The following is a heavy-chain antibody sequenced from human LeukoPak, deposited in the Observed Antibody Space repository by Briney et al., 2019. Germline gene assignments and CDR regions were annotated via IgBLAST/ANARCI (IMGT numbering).Heavy chain of an antibody. CDR3: ARASYCGANCYHYFDS. CDR1: GDSFTTYY. V-gene: IGHV4-59*01. J-gene: IGHJ4*02. CDR2: ISNIGRT. Sequence: KTSETLSLTCTVSGDSFTTYYWHWIRQPPGRGLEFIGYISNIGRTVYAPSLKSRVTISLDTSKTQFSLNLNSVTAADTAVYYCARASYCGANCYHYFDSWGQGTLVTVSS. D-gene: IGHD2-21*02.